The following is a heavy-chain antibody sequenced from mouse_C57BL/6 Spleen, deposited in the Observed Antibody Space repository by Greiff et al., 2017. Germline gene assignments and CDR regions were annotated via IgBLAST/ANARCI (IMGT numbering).Heavy chain of an antibody. CDR1: GYSITSGYY. Sequence: EVKLQESGPGLVKPSQSLSLTCSVTGYSITSGYYWNWIRQFPGNKLEWMGYISYDGSNNYNPSLKNRISITRDTSKNQFFLKLNSVTTEDTATYYCARAGYYYGSSYGFDYWGQGTTLTVSS. V-gene: IGHV3-6*01. CDR2: ISYDGSN. D-gene: IGHD1-1*01. CDR3: ARAGYYYGSSYGFDY. J-gene: IGHJ2*01.